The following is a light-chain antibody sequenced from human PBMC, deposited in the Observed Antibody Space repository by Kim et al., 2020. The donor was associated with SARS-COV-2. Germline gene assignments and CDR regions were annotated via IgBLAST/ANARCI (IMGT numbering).Light chain of an antibody. Sequence: DIQMTQSPSSLSASVGDRVTITCRASQGMRRDLAWYQQKPGKAPKRLIYVASTLDSGVPSRFSGTDAGTEFTLTISSLQPEDSATYFCLQHFDYPRTFGQGAKL. V-gene: IGKV1-17*01. J-gene: IGKJ2*01. CDR3: LQHFDYPRT. CDR2: VAS. CDR1: QGMRRD.